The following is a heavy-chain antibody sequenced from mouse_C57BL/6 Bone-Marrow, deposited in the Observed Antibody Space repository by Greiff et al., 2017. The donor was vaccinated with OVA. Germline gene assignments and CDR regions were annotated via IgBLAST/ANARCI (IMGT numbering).Heavy chain of an antibody. CDR3: ARERIYYGNSYAMDY. Sequence: VQLMQSGPELVKPGASVKIPCKASGYTFTDYNMDWVKQSHGKSLEWIGDINPNNGGTIYNQKFKGKATLTVDKSSSTAYMELRSLTSEDTAVYYCARERIYYGNSYAMDYWGQGTSVTVSS. CDR2: INPNNGGT. J-gene: IGHJ4*01. CDR1: GYTFTDYN. D-gene: IGHD2-1*01. V-gene: IGHV1-18*01.